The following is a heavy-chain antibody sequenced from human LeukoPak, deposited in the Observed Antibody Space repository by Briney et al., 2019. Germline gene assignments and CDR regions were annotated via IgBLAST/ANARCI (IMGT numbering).Heavy chain of an antibody. CDR2: INPSGGST. CDR3: ARDDGGSYLKYFDY. J-gene: IGHJ4*02. Sequence: ASVKVSCKASGYTFTTYYIHWVRQAPGQGLEWMGIINPSGGSTTYAQKFQGRVTMTRDTSTSTVYMELSSLRSEDTAMFYCARDDGGSYLKYFDYWGQGTLVTVSS. D-gene: IGHD1-26*01. V-gene: IGHV1-46*01. CDR1: GYTFTTYY.